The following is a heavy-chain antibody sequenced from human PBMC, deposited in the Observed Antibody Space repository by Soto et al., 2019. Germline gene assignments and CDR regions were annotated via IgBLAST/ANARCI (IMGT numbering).Heavy chain of an antibody. CDR2: VSGSSSTI. Sequence: EVQLVGSGGGLVQPGGSLRLSCAASGFIFSNYAMNWVRQAPGKGLECISYVSGSSSTIYYSDSVQGRFTISRDNAKNSLYLQMNSLRAEDTAVYYCARDWNGSFDHWGQGTLVTVSS. V-gene: IGHV3-48*01. CDR1: GFIFSNYA. CDR3: ARDWNGSFDH. D-gene: IGHD1-1*01. J-gene: IGHJ4*02.